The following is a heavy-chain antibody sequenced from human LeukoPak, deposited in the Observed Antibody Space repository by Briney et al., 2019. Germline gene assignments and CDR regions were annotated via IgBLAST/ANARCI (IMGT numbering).Heavy chain of an antibody. CDR2: ISSSSSYI. CDR3: ARVNRNYYDSSGYYPENWFDP. Sequence: GGSLRLSCAASGFTFSSYSMNWVRQAPGKGLEWVSSISSSSSYIYYADSVKGRFTISRDNAKNSLYLQMNSLRAEDTAVYYCARVNRNYYDSSGYYPENWFDPWGQGTLVTVSS. CDR1: GFTFSSYS. J-gene: IGHJ5*02. V-gene: IGHV3-21*01. D-gene: IGHD3-22*01.